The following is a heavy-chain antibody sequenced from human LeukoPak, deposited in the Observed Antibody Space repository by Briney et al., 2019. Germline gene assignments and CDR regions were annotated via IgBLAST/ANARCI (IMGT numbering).Heavy chain of an antibody. J-gene: IGHJ6*02. D-gene: IGHD4-23*01. CDR3: AKDIGGNSPGTYYYYYGMDV. CDR1: GFTFDDYT. Sequence: PGGSLRLSCAASGFTFDDYTMHWVRQAPGKGLEWVSLISWDGGSTYYADSVKGRFTISRDNSKNSLYLQMNSLRTEDTALYYCAKDIGGNSPGTYYYYYGMDVWGQGTTVTVSS. CDR2: ISWDGGST. V-gene: IGHV3-43*01.